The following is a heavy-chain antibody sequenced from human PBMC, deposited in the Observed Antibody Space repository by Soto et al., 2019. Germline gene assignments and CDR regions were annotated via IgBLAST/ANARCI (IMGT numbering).Heavy chain of an antibody. CDR2: IYFTGST. J-gene: IGHJ5*02. D-gene: IGHD6-25*01. Sequence: PSETLSLTCAVSGDSITSSSHCWGWVRQPPGKGLEWIGTIYFTGSTYYTPSLKSRLTMSIDTSKNEFSLRLNSVTAADTAVYYCAGQTFTIAAASYGRSNWFDPWGPGTLVTVSS. CDR3: AGQTFTIAAASYGRSNWFDP. CDR1: GDSITSSSHC. V-gene: IGHV4-39*01.